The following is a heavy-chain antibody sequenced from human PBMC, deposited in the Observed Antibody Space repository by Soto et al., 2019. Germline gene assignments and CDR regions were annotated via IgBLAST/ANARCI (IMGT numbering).Heavy chain of an antibody. CDR2: IYYSGST. D-gene: IGHD2-21*01. J-gene: IGHJ3*02. CDR3: ARDGKRILAFDI. V-gene: IGHV4-59*01. CDR1: GGPISSYY. Sequence: SETLSLTCTVSGGPISSYYWSWIRQPPGKGLEWIGYIYYSGSTNYNPSLKSRVTISVDTSKNQFSLKLSSVTAADTAVYYCARDGKRILAFDIWGQGTMVTVSS.